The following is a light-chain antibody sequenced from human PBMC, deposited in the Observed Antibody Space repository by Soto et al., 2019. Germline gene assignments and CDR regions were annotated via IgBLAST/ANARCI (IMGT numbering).Light chain of an antibody. Sequence: EIMMTQSPATLSVSPGEIVTLSCRASQPVSSNFAWYRQKPGQAPTLLIYGASTRATGVPARFSGSGSGTEFTLTISSLQSEDVAVYYCQQFNKWPYTFGQGTKLEIK. CDR2: GAS. CDR1: QPVSSN. V-gene: IGKV3-15*01. J-gene: IGKJ2*01. CDR3: QQFNKWPYT.